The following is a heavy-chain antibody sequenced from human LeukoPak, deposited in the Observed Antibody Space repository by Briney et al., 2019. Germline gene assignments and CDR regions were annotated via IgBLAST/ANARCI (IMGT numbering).Heavy chain of an antibody. J-gene: IGHJ5*02. Sequence: SQTLSLTCAISGDSVSSNSASWNWIRQSPSRGLEWLGSTYYRSKWNSDYAESVKSRITINPDTSKNQFSLHLNSVTPEDTAVYYCARDPDSSNEWGPFDPWGQGILVTVSS. CDR2: TYYRSKWNS. CDR1: GDSVSSNSAS. V-gene: IGHV6-1*01. CDR3: ARDPDSSNEWGPFDP. D-gene: IGHD1-1*01.